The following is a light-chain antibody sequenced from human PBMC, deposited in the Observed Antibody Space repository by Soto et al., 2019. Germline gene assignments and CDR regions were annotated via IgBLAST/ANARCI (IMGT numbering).Light chain of an antibody. CDR1: SSNIGAGYD. CDR2: GNS. CDR3: QSYDSSLSGYVV. J-gene: IGLJ2*01. V-gene: IGLV1-40*01. Sequence: HSVLTQPPSVSGAPGQRVTISCTGSSSNIGAGYDVHWYQQLPGTAPKLLIYGNSNRPSGVPDRFSGSKSGTSASLAITGLQAEDEADDYCQSYDSSLSGYVVFGGGTKLTVL.